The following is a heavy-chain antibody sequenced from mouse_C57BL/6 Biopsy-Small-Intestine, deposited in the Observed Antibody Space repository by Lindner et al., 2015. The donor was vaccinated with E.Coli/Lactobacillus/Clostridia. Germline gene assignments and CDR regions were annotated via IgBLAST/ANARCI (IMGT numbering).Heavy chain of an antibody. Sequence: SVKVSCKASGYTFIRYPMHWVRQAPGQSLEWMGWMNAGTGNTKYTQKFQGRVTLTRDTSATTAYMELNSLRSEDTAVYYCARDLGGVAADYWGQGTLVTVSS. CDR3: ARDLGGVAADY. V-gene: IGHV1-66*01. CDR1: GYTFIRYP. D-gene: IGHD1-1*01. CDR2: MNAGTGNT. J-gene: IGHJ4*01.